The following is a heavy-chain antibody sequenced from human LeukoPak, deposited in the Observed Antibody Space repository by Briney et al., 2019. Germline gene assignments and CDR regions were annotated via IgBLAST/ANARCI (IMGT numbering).Heavy chain of an antibody. CDR1: GGSISSGDYY. Sequence: PSETLSLTCTVSGGSISSGDYYWSWIRQPPGKGLEWIGYIYYSGSTYYNPSLKSRVTISVDTSKNQFSLKLSSVTAADTAVYYCAREHYYDSSGMGFDYWGQGTLVTVSS. CDR2: IYYSGST. D-gene: IGHD3-22*01. V-gene: IGHV4-30-4*08. CDR3: AREHYYDSSGMGFDY. J-gene: IGHJ4*02.